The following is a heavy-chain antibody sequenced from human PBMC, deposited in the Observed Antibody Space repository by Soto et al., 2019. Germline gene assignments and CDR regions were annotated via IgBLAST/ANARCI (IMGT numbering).Heavy chain of an antibody. Sequence: GASVKVSCKASGYTFTSYAMHWVRQAPGQRLEWMGWINAGNGNTKYSQKFRGRVTITRDTSASTAYMELSSLRSEDTAVYYYARDVYEEDYYFDYWGQGTLVTVSS. D-gene: IGHD5-12*01. J-gene: IGHJ4*02. CDR2: INAGNGNT. V-gene: IGHV1-3*01. CDR1: GYTFTSYA. CDR3: ARDVYEEDYYFDY.